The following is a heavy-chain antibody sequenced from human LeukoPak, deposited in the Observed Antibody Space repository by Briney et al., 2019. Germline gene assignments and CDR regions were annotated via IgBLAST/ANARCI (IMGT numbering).Heavy chain of an antibody. CDR1: GFSFSSYG. CDR2: IWYDGSNS. V-gene: IGHV3-33*01. J-gene: IGHJ4*02. Sequence: GRSLRLSCAASGFSFSSYGMHWVRQAPDKGLEWVAVIWYDGSNSYYADSVKGRFTISRDNSRNTLYLQMNSLRAEDTAVYYCASIIAAAGPPRYWGQGTLVTVSS. D-gene: IGHD6-13*01. CDR3: ASIIAAAGPPRY.